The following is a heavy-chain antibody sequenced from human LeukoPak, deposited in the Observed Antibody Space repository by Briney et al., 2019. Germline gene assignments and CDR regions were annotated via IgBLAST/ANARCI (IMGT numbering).Heavy chain of an antibody. V-gene: IGHV1-18*01. CDR1: GYTFTSYG. Sequence: ASVKVSCTASGYTFTSYGISWVRQAPGQGLEWMGWISAYNGNTNYAQKLQGRVTMTTDTSTSTAYMELRSLRSDDTAVYYCARSEGYDILTGYSRFDYWGQGTLVTVSS. CDR2: ISAYNGNT. J-gene: IGHJ4*02. CDR3: ARSEGYDILTGYSRFDY. D-gene: IGHD3-9*01.